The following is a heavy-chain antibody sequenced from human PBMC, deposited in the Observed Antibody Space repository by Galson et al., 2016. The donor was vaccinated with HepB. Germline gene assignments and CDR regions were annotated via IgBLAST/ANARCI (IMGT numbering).Heavy chain of an antibody. CDR1: GDSVSNNNAG. CDR3: ARSYLLGRGFGW. Sequence: CAISGDSVSNNNAGGYWIRQSPSRGLECLGRTFYRSNWKNDYAESVSSRITIDADTSRNQFSLHLNSVTPEDTGVYYCARSYLLGRGFGWWGQGTLVTVSS. D-gene: IGHD7-27*01. J-gene: IGHJ4*02. V-gene: IGHV6-1*01. CDR2: TFYRSNWKN.